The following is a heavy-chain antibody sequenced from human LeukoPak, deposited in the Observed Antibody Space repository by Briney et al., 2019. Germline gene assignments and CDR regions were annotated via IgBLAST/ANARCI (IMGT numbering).Heavy chain of an antibody. CDR2: ISSSSSTI. J-gene: IGHJ5*02. CDR3: ARDDRRGNYGVRWFDP. D-gene: IGHD4-11*01. Sequence: GGSLRLSCAASGFTFSSYGMNWVRQAPGKGLEWVSYISSSSSTIYYADSVEGRFTISRDIAKNSLYLQMNSLRAEDTAVYYCARDDRRGNYGVRWFDPWGQGTLVTVSS. V-gene: IGHV3-48*01. CDR1: GFTFSSYG.